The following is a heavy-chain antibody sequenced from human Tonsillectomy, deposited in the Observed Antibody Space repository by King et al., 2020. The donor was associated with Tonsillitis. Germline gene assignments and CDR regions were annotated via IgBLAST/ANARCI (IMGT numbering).Heavy chain of an antibody. V-gene: IGHV3-43*02. CDR1: GFTFDDYA. Sequence: QLVQSGGGMIQPGGSLRLSCAASGFTFDDYAMHWVRQAPGKGLEWVSLISGDGGSTYYADSVKGRFTISRDNNKNSLYLQMNSLRTEDTALYCCAKDKWGWTSDYWGQGTLVTVSS. CDR2: ISGDGGST. D-gene: IGHD1-26*01. J-gene: IGHJ4*02. CDR3: AKDKWGWTSDY.